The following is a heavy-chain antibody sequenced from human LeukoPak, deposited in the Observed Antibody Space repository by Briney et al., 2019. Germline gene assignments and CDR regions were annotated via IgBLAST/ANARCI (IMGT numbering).Heavy chain of an antibody. CDR1: AFTFSSHW. J-gene: IGHJ4*02. CDR2: IKQDGSEI. V-gene: IGHV3-7*01. Sequence: GGSLRLSCAASAFTFSSHWMNWVRQAPGKGLEWVANIKQDGSEIYYVESVKGRFTISRDNAKNSLYLQMNSLRAEDTAVYYCARARYLDSWGQGTLVTVSS. CDR3: ARARYLDS.